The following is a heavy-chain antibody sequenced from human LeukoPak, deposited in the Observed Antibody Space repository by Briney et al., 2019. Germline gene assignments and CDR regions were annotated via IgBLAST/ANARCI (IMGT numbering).Heavy chain of an antibody. D-gene: IGHD3-10*01. J-gene: IGHJ6*02. Sequence: SETLSLTCTVSGGSISDYYWIWIRQPAGKGLEWIGRFYSSGYTNSNPSLKSRVTMSVDTSKNQFSLKLSSVTAADTALYYCARVGHFGSGSYQYAMDVWGQGTTVTVSS. CDR2: FYSSGYT. V-gene: IGHV4-4*07. CDR3: ARVGHFGSGSYQYAMDV. CDR1: GGSISDYY.